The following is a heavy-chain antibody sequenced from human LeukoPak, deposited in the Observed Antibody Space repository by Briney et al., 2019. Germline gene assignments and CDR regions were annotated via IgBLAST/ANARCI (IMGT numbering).Heavy chain of an antibody. V-gene: IGHV3-21*05. CDR2: ISTSSSYI. J-gene: IGHJ4*02. D-gene: IGHD3-22*01. CDR3: ARGQRFAIRMIVVVTKGDFDY. Sequence: GGSLRLSCAASGFTFSIYITICVAEARGKRLVGWSYISTSSSYIYYADSVKGRFTISRDNTKNTVYLQKDRLRAEDAAVYYCARGQRFAIRMIVVVTKGDFDYWGQGTLVTVSS. CDR1: GFTFSIYI.